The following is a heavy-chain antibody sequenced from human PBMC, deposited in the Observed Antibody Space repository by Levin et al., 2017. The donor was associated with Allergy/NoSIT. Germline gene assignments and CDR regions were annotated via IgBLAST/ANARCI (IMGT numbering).Heavy chain of an antibody. V-gene: IGHV1-69*04. J-gene: IGHJ6*02. CDR1: GGTFSSYA. CDR2: IIPILGIA. Sequence: ASVKVSFKASGGTFSSYAISWVRQAPGQGLEWMGRIIPILGIANYAQKFQGRVTITADKSTSTAYMELSSLRSEDTAVYYCARDRFPPYYYDGMDGWGQGTTVTVSS. CDR3: ARDRFPPYYYDGMDG.